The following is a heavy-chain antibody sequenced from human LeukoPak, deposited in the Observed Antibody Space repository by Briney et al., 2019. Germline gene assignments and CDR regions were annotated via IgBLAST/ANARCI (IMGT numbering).Heavy chain of an antibody. D-gene: IGHD1-20*01. J-gene: IGHJ4*02. CDR1: GFSFSSYA. CDR3: PAGDNYNCGVEY. V-gene: IGHV3-23*01. Sequence: GGSLRLSCAASGFSFSSYAMSWVRQAPGKGLEWVSSIGGSGGYTYYADSVKGRFTISRDNSKSTVYLQMNSLRTEDTAVYYCPAGDNYNCGVEYRGQGTLVTVSS. CDR2: IGGSGGYT.